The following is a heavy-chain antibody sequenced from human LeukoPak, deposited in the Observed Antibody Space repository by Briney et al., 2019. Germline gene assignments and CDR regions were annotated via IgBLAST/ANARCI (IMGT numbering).Heavy chain of an antibody. Sequence: QPGGSLRLSCAASGFTFSSFEMNWVRQAPGKGLEWVSYISPSGSDMSYRDSVKGRFSISRDSAMNSLYLQMNSLRAEDTAVYYCTRDEVGATTEFDSWGQGTLVTVSS. CDR1: GFTFSSFE. J-gene: IGHJ4*02. D-gene: IGHD1-26*01. CDR3: TRDEVGATTEFDS. V-gene: IGHV3-48*03. CDR2: ISPSGSDM.